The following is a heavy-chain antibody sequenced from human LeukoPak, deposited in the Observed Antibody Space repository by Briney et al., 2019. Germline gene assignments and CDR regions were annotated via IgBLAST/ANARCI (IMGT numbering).Heavy chain of an antibody. D-gene: IGHD1-26*01. V-gene: IGHV3-74*01. Sequence: GGSLRLSCAASGFTFSSFWMHWVRQDTGKGLVWLSRISTDGSVTNYADSVKGRFTISRDNTKDTLYLQMNSLRAEDTAVYYCTRSLYSGTNSDFWGQGTLVTVSS. J-gene: IGHJ4*02. CDR2: ISTDGSVT. CDR1: GFTFSSFW. CDR3: TRSLYSGTNSDF.